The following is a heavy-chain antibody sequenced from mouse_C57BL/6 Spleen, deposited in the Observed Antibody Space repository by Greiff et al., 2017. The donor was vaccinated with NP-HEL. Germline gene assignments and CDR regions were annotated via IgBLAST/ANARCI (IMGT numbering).Heavy chain of an antibody. CDR2: ISDGGSYT. V-gene: IGHV5-4*01. CDR3: ARDGAFYYYGSSSWFAY. J-gene: IGHJ3*01. Sequence: EVQLVESGGGLVKPGGSLKLSCAASGFTFSSYAMSWVRQTPEKRLEWVATISDGGSYTYYPDNVKGRFTISRDNAKNNLYLQMSHLKSEDTAMYYCARDGAFYYYGSSSWFAYWGQGTLVTVSA. CDR1: GFTFSSYA. D-gene: IGHD1-1*01.